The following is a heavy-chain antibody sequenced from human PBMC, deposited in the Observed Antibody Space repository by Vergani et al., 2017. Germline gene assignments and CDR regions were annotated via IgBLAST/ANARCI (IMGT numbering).Heavy chain of an antibody. J-gene: IGHJ4*02. CDR2: LPASGSGI. Sequence: EVQLLESGGRLVQPGGSLRLSCVASGFAFSRSAMSWVRQAPGKGLEWVSGLPASGSGISYADSVRGRFTISRDNSKNTLFLQMDSLRAEDTAVYYCAKSGWLQHFGAHYFDSWGQGILVTVSS. CDR3: AKSGWLQHFGAHYFDS. D-gene: IGHD5-24*01. CDR1: GFAFSRSA. V-gene: IGHV3-23*01.